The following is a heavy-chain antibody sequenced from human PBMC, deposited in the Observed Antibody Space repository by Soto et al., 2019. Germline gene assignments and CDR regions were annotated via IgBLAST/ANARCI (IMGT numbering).Heavy chain of an antibody. J-gene: IGHJ4*01. V-gene: IGHV3-30*18. CDR2: ISYDGSNE. CDR3: AKEITVAGDFDY. D-gene: IGHD6-19*01. CDR1: GFTFSSYG. Sequence: PGGSLRLSCVASGFTFSSYGIHWVRQAPGKGLEWVAVISYDGSNEYYADSVKGRFTISRDNSKNTLYLQMDSLRPADTAVYYCAKEITVAGDFDYWGHGTLVTVSS.